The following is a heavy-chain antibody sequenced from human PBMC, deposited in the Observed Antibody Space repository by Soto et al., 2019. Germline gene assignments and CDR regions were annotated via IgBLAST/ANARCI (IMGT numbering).Heavy chain of an antibody. CDR2: INPRGGST. J-gene: IGHJ6*02. V-gene: IGHV1-46*02. CDR3: ARGGGFSPYYYNLDV. Sequence: GASVKVSCKASGYTLNTYYMHWVRQAPGQGPEWMGIINPRGGSTTYAQNFQDRVTMTRDTSSSTVYMELSSLRSEDTAVYYCARGGGFSPYYYNLDVWGQGTPVTVYS. CDR1: GYTLNTYY. D-gene: IGHD2-15*01.